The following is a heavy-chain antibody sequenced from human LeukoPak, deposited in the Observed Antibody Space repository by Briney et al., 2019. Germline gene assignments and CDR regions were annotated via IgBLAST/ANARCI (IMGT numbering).Heavy chain of an antibody. CDR2: ISYDATNK. CDR3: TRDSGNSDFDY. Sequence: GGSLRLSCAASGFTFNTYAIHWFRQAPGKGLEWVAGISYDATNKFYVDSVKGRFTISRDNSKNTLYLQMNSLRAEDTAVYYCTRDSGNSDFDYWGQGALVTVSS. CDR1: GFTFNTYA. J-gene: IGHJ4*02. V-gene: IGHV3-30*04. D-gene: IGHD6-19*01.